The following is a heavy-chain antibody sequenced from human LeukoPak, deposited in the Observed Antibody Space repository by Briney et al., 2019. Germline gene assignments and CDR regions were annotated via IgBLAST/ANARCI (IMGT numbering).Heavy chain of an antibody. CDR1: GFTFNNYG. CDR2: LWYDGTNE. V-gene: IGHV3-33*03. CDR3: AKDLGPGSMATSPGFDY. J-gene: IGHJ4*02. D-gene: IGHD5-24*01. Sequence: GRSLRLSCAASGFTFNNYGMHWVRQAPGRGLEWVALLWYDGTNENYADSVKGRFTISRDNAKTSLYLQMNSLRAEDTALYYCAKDLGPGSMATSPGFDYWGQGTLVTVSS.